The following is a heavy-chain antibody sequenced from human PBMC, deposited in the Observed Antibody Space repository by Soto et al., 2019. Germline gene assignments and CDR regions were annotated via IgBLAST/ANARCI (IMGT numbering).Heavy chain of an antibody. Sequence: QVQLVQSGAEVKKPGASVKVSCKASGYTFTSYCISWVCHVPGQGLGGVGGSSAYNVNTNYAQKLQGRVTMTTYTSTSTAYMELRSLRSDDTAVYYCARANYGDYLDWFDPWGQGTLVTVSS. V-gene: IGHV1-18*01. CDR3: ARANYGDYLDWFDP. J-gene: IGHJ5*02. CDR1: GYTFTSYC. D-gene: IGHD4-17*01. CDR2: SSAYNVNT.